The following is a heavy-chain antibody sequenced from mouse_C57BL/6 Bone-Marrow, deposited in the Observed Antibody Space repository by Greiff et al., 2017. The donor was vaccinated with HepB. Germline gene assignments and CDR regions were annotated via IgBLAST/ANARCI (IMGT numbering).Heavy chain of an antibody. CDR2: ISDGGSYT. CDR1: GFTFSSYA. D-gene: IGHD2-4*01. J-gene: IGHJ3*01. Sequence: EVMLVESGGGLVKPGGSLKLSCAASGFTFSSYAMSWVRQTPEKRLEWVATISDGGSYTYYPDNVKGRFTISRDNAKNNLYLQMSHLKSEDTAMYYCARRYDYDRGAWFAYWGQGTLVTVSA. CDR3: ARRYDYDRGAWFAY. V-gene: IGHV5-4*03.